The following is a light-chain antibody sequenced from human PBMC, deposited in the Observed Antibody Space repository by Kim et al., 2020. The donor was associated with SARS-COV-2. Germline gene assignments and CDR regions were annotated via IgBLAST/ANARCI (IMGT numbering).Light chain of an antibody. V-gene: IGLV3-19*01. Sequence: SSELTQDPAVSVALGQTVRITCQGDSLRSYYASWYQQRPGQAPVLVIYGKNNQPSGIPDRFSGSSPGNTDSLTITGAQAEDEADYYCNSRDSSANHIAWVFGGGTKLTVL. CDR1: SLRSYY. CDR2: GKN. J-gene: IGLJ3*02. CDR3: NSRDSSANHIAWV.